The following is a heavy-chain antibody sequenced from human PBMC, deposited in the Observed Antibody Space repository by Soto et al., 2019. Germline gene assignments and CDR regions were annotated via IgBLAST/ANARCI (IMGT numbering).Heavy chain of an antibody. J-gene: IGHJ4*02. CDR2: MNPNSGNT. CDR1: GYTFTSYD. Sequence: ASVKVSCKASGYTFTSYDINWVRQATGQGLEWMGWMNPNSGNTGYAQKFQGRVTMTRNTSISTAYMELSSLRAEDTAVYYCAKACSGGSCFPPRFGYWGQGTLVTVSS. CDR3: AKACSGGSCFPPRFGY. V-gene: IGHV1-8*01. D-gene: IGHD2-15*01.